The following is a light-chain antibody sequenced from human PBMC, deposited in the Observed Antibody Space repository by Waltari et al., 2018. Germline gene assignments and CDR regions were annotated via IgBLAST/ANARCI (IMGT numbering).Light chain of an antibody. CDR1: QSISTW. Sequence: DIQMTQSPSTLSASVGARVTITCRASQSISTWLAWYQQKPGKAPKPLVYKASLLESGVPLRFSGSGSGTEFTLTISGLQPDDSATYYCQQFHNSWTFGQGTKVEIK. V-gene: IGKV1-5*03. J-gene: IGKJ1*01. CDR3: QQFHNSWT. CDR2: KAS.